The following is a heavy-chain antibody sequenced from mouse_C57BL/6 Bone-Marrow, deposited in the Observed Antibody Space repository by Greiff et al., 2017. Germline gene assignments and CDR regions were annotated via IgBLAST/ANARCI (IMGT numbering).Heavy chain of an antibody. J-gene: IGHJ1*03. Sequence: VQLQQPGAELVKPGASVKMSCKASGYTFTSYWITWVKQRPGQGLEWIGDIYPGSGSTNYNEKFKSKATLTVDTSSSTAYMQLSSLTSEDSAVYDCARPCYGNYGGFDVWGKGTTVTVSS. CDR1: GYTFTSYW. CDR3: ARPCYGNYGGFDV. V-gene: IGHV1-55*01. D-gene: IGHD2-10*01. CDR2: IYPGSGST.